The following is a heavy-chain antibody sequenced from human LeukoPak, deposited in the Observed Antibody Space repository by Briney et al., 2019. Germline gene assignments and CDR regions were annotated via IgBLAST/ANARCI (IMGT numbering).Heavy chain of an antibody. Sequence: ASVKVSCKASGYTFTSYYMHWVRQAPGQGLEWMGIINPSGGSTSYAQKFQGRVTMTRDMSTSTVYMELSSLRSEDTAVCYCARGPPKGFGEQDWGQGTLVTVSS. CDR3: ARGPPKGFGEQD. CDR1: GYTFTSYY. CDR2: INPSGGST. V-gene: IGHV1-46*01. D-gene: IGHD3-10*01. J-gene: IGHJ4*02.